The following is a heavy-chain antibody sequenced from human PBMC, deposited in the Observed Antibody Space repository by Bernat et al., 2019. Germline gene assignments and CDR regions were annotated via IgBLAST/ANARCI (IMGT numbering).Heavy chain of an antibody. CDR1: GFTFDDYA. CDR2: ISWNSVTI. J-gene: IGHJ3*02. CDR3: SKAVAAAVSDALDI. D-gene: IGHD6-25*01. Sequence: EVQLVESGGGLVQPGRSLRLSCAASGFTFDDYAMYWVRQVPGKGLEWVSGISWNSVTITYADSVNGRFTISRDNAKNSLYLQMNSLRAEDTAFYYCSKAVAAAVSDALDIWGKGTMVTVSS. V-gene: IGHV3-9*01.